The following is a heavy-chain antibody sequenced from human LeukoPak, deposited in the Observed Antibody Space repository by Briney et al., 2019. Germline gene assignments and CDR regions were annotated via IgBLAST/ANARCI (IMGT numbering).Heavy chain of an antibody. D-gene: IGHD3-22*01. V-gene: IGHV4-34*01. CDR3: ARGRRGHDSSPPKY. CDR1: GGSFSGYY. CDR2: INHSGST. Sequence: PSETLSLTCAVYGGSFSGYYWSWIRQPPGKGLEWIGEINHSGSTNYNPSLKSRVTISVDTSKNQFSLKLSSVTAADTAVYYCARGRRGHDSSPPKYWGQGTLVTVSS. J-gene: IGHJ4*02.